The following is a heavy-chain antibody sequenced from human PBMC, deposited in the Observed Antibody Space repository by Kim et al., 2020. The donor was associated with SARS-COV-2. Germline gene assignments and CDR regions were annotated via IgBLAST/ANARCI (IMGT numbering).Heavy chain of an antibody. D-gene: IGHD3-22*01. CDR3: ARWVYYYDSSGPYDAFDI. Sequence: RSRVTISVDKSKSQFSLKLSSVTAADTAVYYCARWVYYYDSSGPYDAFDIWGQGTMVTVSS. V-gene: IGHV4-4*02. J-gene: IGHJ3*02.